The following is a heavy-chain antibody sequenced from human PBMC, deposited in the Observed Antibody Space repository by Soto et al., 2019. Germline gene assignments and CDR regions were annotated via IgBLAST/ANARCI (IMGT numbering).Heavy chain of an antibody. V-gene: IGHV3-30*03. CDR1: GVSFNSYD. CDR3: ARISRYCSGGDCNA. J-gene: IGHJ4*02. D-gene: IGHD2-15*01. CDR2: ISYDGSNT. Sequence: PGGSLRLSCAASGVSFNSYDMHWVRQAPGKGPEWVAIISYDGSNTYYSDSVRGRFTISRDNSKDTLYLQMHSLRSEDTAIYYCARISRYCSGGDCNAWGQGTQVTV.